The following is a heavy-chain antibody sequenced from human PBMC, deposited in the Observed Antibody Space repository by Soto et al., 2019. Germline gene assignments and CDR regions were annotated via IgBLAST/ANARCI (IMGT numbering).Heavy chain of an antibody. Sequence: PGCSIKLFRASCVERVWISVVAVFRKKPGKGLEWVANIKQNGTEKNYVDSVKGRFTISRDNARNSLYLQMDSLRAEDTAVYFCARGGTPIITVMAAFG. J-gene: IGHJ3*02. D-gene: IGHD3-22*01. V-gene: IGHV3-7*01. CDR1: VERVWISV. CDR3: ARGGTPIITVMAAFG. CDR2: IKQNGTEK.